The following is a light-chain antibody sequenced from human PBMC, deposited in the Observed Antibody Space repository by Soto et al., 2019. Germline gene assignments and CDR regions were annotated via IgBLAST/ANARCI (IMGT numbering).Light chain of an antibody. V-gene: IGKV1-9*01. CDR2: GAT. J-gene: IGKJ1*01. CDR1: PAIASF. CDR3: QQLNGSPWT. Sequence: IQLNQSPSSLSASVGDRVTITCRATPAIASFLAWYQQKPGTAPKLLIYGATTLQSGVPSRFSGSRSGTDYTLTIGSLQPEDFATYYCQQLNGSPWTFGQGTKVDIK.